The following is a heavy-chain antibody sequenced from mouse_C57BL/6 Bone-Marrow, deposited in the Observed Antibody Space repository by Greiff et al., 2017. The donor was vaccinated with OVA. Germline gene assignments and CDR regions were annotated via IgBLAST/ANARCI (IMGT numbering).Heavy chain of an antibody. V-gene: IGHV1-82*01. Sequence: QVQLQQSGPELVKPGASVKISCKASGYAFSSSWMNWVKQRPGKGLEWIGRIYPGDGATNYNGKFKGKATLTADKSSSTAYMQLSSLTSEDSAVYFCARSSTGSDWGQGTSVTVSS. CDR2: IYPGDGAT. D-gene: IGHD4-1*02. J-gene: IGHJ4*01. CDR3: ARSSTGSD. CDR1: GYAFSSSW.